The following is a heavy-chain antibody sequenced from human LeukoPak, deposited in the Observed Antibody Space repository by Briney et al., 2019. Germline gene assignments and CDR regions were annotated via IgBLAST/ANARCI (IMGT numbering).Heavy chain of an antibody. CDR2: ISYDGSNK. CDR1: GFTFSSYA. D-gene: IGHD6-13*01. V-gene: IGHV3-30-3*01. J-gene: IGHJ4*02. CDR3: ASDFYIFRIAAAGRVFDY. Sequence: GGSLRLSCDASGFTFSSYAMHWVRQAPGKGLEWVAVISYDGSNKYYADSVKGRFTISRDNSKNTLYLQMNSLRAEDTAVYYCASDFYIFRIAAAGRVFDYWGQGTLVTVSS.